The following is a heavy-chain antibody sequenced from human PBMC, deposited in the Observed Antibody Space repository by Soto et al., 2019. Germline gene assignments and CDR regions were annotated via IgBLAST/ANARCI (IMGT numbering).Heavy chain of an antibody. J-gene: IGHJ6*02. Sequence: KTSETLSLTCAVYGGSFSCYYWSWIRQPPGKGLEWIGEINHSGSTNYNPSLKSRVTISVDTSKNQFSLKLSSVTAADTAVYYCARFLGGSSSWYYYYGMDVWGQGTTVTVSS. D-gene: IGHD6-13*01. CDR1: GGSFSCYY. CDR3: ARFLGGSSSWYYYYGMDV. CDR2: INHSGST. V-gene: IGHV4-34*01.